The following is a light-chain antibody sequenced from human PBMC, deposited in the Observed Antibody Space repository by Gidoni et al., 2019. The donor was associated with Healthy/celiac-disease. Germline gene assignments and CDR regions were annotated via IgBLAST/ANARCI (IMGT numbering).Light chain of an antibody. CDR1: SSDVGSYNL. V-gene: IGLV2-23*01. CDR3: CSYAGSFYV. CDR2: EGS. J-gene: IGLJ1*01. Sequence: PGQSITISCTGTSSDVGSYNLVSWYQQHPGKAPKLMIYEGSKRPSGVSNRFSGSKSGNTASLTISGLQAEDEADYYCCSYAGSFYVFGTGTKVTVL.